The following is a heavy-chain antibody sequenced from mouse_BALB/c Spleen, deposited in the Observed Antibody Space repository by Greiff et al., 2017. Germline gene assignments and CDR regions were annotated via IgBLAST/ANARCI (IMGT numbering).Heavy chain of an antibody. V-gene: IGHV2-9*02. CDR2: IWAGGST. J-gene: IGHJ2*01. D-gene: IGHD4-1*02. CDR1: GFSLTSYG. CDR3: ARDQLGGYYFDY. Sequence: VMLVESGPGLVAPSQSLSITCTVSGFSLTSYGVHWVRQPPGKGLEWLGVIWAGGSTNYNSALMSRLSISKDNSKSQVFLKMNSLQTDDTAMYYCARDQLGGYYFDYWGQGTTLTVSP.